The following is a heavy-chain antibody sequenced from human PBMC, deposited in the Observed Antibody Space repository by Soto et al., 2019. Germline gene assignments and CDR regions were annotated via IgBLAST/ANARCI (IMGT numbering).Heavy chain of an antibody. J-gene: IGHJ4*02. CDR2: IIPILGIA. V-gene: IGHV1-69*02. CDR3: ARGHIAAAGRFDY. Sequence: QVQLVQSGAEVKKPGSSVNVSCKASGGTFSTYTIDWVRQAPGQGLEWMGRIIPILGIADFAQKFQGRVTVTADKSTSTAYMELSSLRSEDTAVYYCARGHIAAAGRFDYWGQGTLVTVSS. CDR1: GGTFSTYT. D-gene: IGHD6-13*01.